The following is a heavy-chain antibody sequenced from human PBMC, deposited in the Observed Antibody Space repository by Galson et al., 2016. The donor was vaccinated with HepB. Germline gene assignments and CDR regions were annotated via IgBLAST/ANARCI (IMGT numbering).Heavy chain of an antibody. CDR1: GYTFTSYG. J-gene: IGHJ6*03. V-gene: IGHV1-18*04. CDR3: ARGPLRCLEWVTYYYYMDV. Sequence: SVKVSCKASGYTFTSYGISWVRQAPGQGLEWMGWISAYNGHTNYAQKLQDRVTMTTDTSTSTAYMELRSLRSADTAVYYCARGPLRCLEWVTYYYYMDVWGKGTTVTVSS. CDR2: ISAYNGHT. D-gene: IGHD3-3*01.